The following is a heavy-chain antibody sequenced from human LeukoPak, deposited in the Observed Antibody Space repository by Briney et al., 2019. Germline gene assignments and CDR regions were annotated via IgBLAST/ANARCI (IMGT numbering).Heavy chain of an antibody. CDR2: IRYDGSNK. CDR1: GFTFGTYG. CDR3: AKLVGVPAAMRGSIDY. D-gene: IGHD2-2*01. Sequence: GGSLRLSCGASGFTFGTYGMHWVRQAPGKGLEWVAMIRYDGSNKYYADSVKGRFTISRDNSKNTMYLQMDSLRAEDTAVYYCAKLVGVPAAMRGSIDYWGQGTLVIVSS. J-gene: IGHJ4*02. V-gene: IGHV3-30*02.